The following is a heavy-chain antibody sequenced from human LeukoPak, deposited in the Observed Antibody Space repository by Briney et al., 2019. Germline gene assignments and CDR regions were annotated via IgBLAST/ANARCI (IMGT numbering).Heavy chain of an antibody. V-gene: IGHV4-59*08. D-gene: IGHD1-14*01. CDR2: IYDSGST. Sequence: PSETLSLTCTVSRGSISSNHWSWIRQPPGKGLEWIGYIYDSGSTKYNPSLKSRVTMSVATSKNQFSLRVTSVTAADTAVYYCARHVPGPYYFDSWGRGTLVTVSS. CDR3: ARHVPGPYYFDS. J-gene: IGHJ4*02. CDR1: RGSISSNH.